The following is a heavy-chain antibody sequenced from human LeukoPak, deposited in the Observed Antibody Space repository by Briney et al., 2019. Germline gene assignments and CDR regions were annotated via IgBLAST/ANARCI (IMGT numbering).Heavy chain of an antibody. CDR3: PTVLSSNRYNLCDH. CDR1: GFSFRRYW. CDR2: ISPDGSTT. J-gene: IGHJ4*02. Sequence: GGSLRLSCAASGFSFRRYWMHWVRQAPGKGLMWVSRISPDGSTTLYADSVKGRFTISRDNAKNTLYLQMNSLGAEDTAVYYCPTVLSSNRYNLCDHWGQGTLVTVSS. V-gene: IGHV3-74*03. D-gene: IGHD5-24*01.